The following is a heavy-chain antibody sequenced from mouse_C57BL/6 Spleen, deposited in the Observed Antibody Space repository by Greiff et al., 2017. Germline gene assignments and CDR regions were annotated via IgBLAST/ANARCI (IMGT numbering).Heavy chain of an antibody. D-gene: IGHD1-1*01. Sequence: VQLQQSGPELVKPGASVKISCKASGYTFTDYYMNWVKQSHGKSLEWIGDINPNNGGTSYNQKFKGKATLTVDKSSSTAYMELRSLTSEDSAVYCCARGYYGSSLDYWGQGTTLTVSS. CDR3: ARGYYGSSLDY. CDR1: GYTFTDYY. V-gene: IGHV1-26*01. CDR2: INPNNGGT. J-gene: IGHJ2*01.